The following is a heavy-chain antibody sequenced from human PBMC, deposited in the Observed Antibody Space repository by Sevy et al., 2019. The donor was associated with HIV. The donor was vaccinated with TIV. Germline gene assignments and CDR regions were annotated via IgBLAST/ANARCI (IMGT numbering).Heavy chain of an antibody. V-gene: IGHV3-53*01. Sequence: GGSLRLSCAASGFTVTNNYISWVRQAPGKGLDWVALSYSDDSRYFADSVRGRFTISGDSIKKTLYLQMNSLRAEDTAVYYCARLHPHIAADRAMDVWGQGTTVTVSS. J-gene: IGHJ6*02. CDR3: ARLHPHIAADRAMDV. CDR2: SYSDDSR. CDR1: GFTVTNNY. D-gene: IGHD6-13*01.